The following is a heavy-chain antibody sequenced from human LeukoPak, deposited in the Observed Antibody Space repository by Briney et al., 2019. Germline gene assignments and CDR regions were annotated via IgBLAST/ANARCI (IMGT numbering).Heavy chain of an antibody. V-gene: IGHV1-8*01. CDR2: MNPNSGNT. D-gene: IGHD5-12*01. Sequence: ASVKVSCKASGYTFTNYDISWVRQATGQGLEWMGWMNPNSGNTGYAEKFQGRVTMTRDTSISTAYMELSSLRSDDAAVYYCARNSGLADCWGQGTLVTVSS. J-gene: IGHJ4*02. CDR1: GYTFTNYD. CDR3: ARNSGLADC.